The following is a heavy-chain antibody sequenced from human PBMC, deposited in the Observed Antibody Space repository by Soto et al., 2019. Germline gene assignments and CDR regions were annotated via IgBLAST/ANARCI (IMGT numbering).Heavy chain of an antibody. CDR3: ARDYSSTSYGFDS. D-gene: IGHD6-13*01. V-gene: IGHV3-33*01. Sequence: QVQLVESGGVVVQPGRSLRLSCAASGFTFSSHGMHWVRQAPGKGLEWVAVIYYDGSNEYHADSVKGRFTISRDNSKNALSLQMTSLRAEDTAVYYCARDYSSTSYGFDSWGQGTLVTVCS. J-gene: IGHJ4*02. CDR1: GFTFSSHG. CDR2: IYYDGSNE.